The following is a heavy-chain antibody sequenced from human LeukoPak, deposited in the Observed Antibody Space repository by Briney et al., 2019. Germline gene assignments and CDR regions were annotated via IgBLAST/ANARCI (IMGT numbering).Heavy chain of an antibody. Sequence: GGSLRLSCAASELTFVRYAMNWVRQAPGKGLEWVSYISSSSFKIGYADSVKGRFTISRDNSKNSLYLQMDSLRVEDTAVYYCVRDPSYGSSWYYYMDVWGKGTTVTVSS. D-gene: IGHD6-13*01. CDR3: VRDPSYGSSWYYYMDV. J-gene: IGHJ6*03. CDR2: ISSSSFKI. CDR1: ELTFVRYA. V-gene: IGHV3-48*04.